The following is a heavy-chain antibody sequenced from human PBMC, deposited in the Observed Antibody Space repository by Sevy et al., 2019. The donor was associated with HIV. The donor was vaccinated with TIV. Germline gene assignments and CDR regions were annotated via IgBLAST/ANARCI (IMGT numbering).Heavy chain of an antibody. D-gene: IGHD4-17*01. CDR3: ARMVSGGLRWELIKENAFDI. Sequence: GGSLRLSCEASGFAFRDSAIHWVRQSPGKGLEWVALISHGGSYEYCVESVKGRFTVSNDRSKNILYLQMDSLRAEDTAVYYCARMVSGGLRWELIKENAFDIWGQGTAVTVSS. J-gene: IGHJ3*02. CDR1: GFAFRDSA. CDR2: ISHGGSYE. V-gene: IGHV3-30-3*01.